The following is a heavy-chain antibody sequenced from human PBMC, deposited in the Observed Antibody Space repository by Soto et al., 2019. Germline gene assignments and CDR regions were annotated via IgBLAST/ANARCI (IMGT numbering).Heavy chain of an antibody. CDR2: INAGNGNT. V-gene: IGHV1-3*01. CDR1: GYTFTNYA. J-gene: IGHJ5*02. D-gene: IGHD6-13*01. CDR3: ARNRWAAAGPNWFDT. Sequence: QVQLVQSGAEVKKPGASMKVSCKASGYTFTNYAMHWVRQAPGQRLEWMGWINAGNGNTKSSQKFQGRVTITSDTSASTAYMEFSSLRSEATAVNYCARNRWAAAGPNWFDTWGQGNLVTVSA.